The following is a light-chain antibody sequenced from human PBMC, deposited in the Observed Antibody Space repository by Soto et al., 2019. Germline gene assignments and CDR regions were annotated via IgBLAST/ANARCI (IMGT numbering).Light chain of an antibody. Sequence: IQMTQSPSTLSGSVGARVTITCRASQTISSWLAWYQQKQGKAPRLLIYKASTLKSGVPSRFSGSGSGTDLSITISNLQPEDFETYFCQQSNSFPLTFGGGTKVDIK. CDR3: QQSNSFPLT. CDR2: KAS. J-gene: IGKJ4*01. CDR1: QTISSW. V-gene: IGKV1-5*03.